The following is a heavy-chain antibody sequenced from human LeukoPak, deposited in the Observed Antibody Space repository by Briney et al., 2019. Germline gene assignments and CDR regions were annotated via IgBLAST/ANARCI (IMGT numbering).Heavy chain of an antibody. CDR3: AKAASGSYLYYFDY. D-gene: IGHD1-26*01. Sequence: GGSLRLSCAASGLTFSSYAMNWVRQAPGKGLEWVSTISYSGGSTYYVDSVKGRFTISRDNTENTLYLQLNSLRAEDTAVYYCAKAASGSYLYYFDYWGQGTLVTVSS. CDR2: ISYSGGST. J-gene: IGHJ4*02. CDR1: GLTFSSYA. V-gene: IGHV3-23*01.